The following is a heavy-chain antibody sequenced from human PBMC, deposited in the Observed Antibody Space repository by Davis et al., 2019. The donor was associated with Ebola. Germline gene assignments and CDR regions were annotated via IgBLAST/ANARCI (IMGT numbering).Heavy chain of an antibody. V-gene: IGHV1-46*01. D-gene: IGHD3-10*01. CDR2: INPSGGST. J-gene: IGHJ5*02. CDR1: GYTFTSYY. CDR3: ARASTMVRETNWFDP. Sequence: AASVKVSCKASGYTFTSYYMHWVRQAPGQGLEWMGIINPSGGSTSYAQKFQGRVTMTRDTSTSTVYMELSRLRSDDTAVYYCARASTMVRETNWFDPWGQGTLVTVSS.